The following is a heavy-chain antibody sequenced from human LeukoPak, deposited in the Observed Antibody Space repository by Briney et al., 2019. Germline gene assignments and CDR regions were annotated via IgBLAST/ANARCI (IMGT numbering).Heavy chain of an antibody. CDR3: ARSRARIVETTNAFDI. CDR1: GYTFTGYY. J-gene: IGHJ3*02. D-gene: IGHD1-26*01. Sequence: ASVKVSCKASGYTFTGYYMHWVRQAPAQGLEWMGWINPNSGGTNYAQKFQGRVTMTSDTSISTAYMELSRQRSDDAAVYYCARSRARIVETTNAFDIWGGGTMVTVSS. V-gene: IGHV1-2*02. CDR2: INPNSGGT.